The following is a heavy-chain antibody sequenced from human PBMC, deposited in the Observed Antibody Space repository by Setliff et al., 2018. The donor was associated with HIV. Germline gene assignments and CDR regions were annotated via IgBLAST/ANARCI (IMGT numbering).Heavy chain of an antibody. D-gene: IGHD3-3*02. V-gene: IGHV1-46*01. CDR3: ARAGTTILNFFYGMDV. CDR2: INPSGGSA. J-gene: IGHJ6*02. Sequence: ASVKVSCKASGYTLTSHSIHWVRQAPGQGLQWMGYINPSGGSANYAQEFQGRITMTRDTSTSTVYMELTGLRHDDTAVFFCARAGTTILNFFYGMDVWGRGTTVTVSS. CDR1: GYTLTSHS.